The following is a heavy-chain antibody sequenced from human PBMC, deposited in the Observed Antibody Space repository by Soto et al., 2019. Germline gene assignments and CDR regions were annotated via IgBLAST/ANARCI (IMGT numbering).Heavy chain of an antibody. V-gene: IGHV4-59*01. CDR3: AAGSVWLDP. D-gene: IGHD3-10*01. Sequence: SETLSLTCTVAGGSISSNDLSWIRQPPGKGLQWIGYIYYSGSATYNPSLKGRVTISVDTSKNQFSLKLSSVTTADTAVYYCAAGSVWLDPWGQGTLVTVSS. CDR2: IYYSGSA. J-gene: IGHJ5*02. CDR1: GGSISSND.